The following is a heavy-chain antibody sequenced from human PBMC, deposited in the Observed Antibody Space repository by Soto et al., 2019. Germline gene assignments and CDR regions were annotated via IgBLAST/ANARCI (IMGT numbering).Heavy chain of an antibody. CDR2: ISYDGSDK. CDR1: GFTFNNSG. V-gene: IGHV3-30*18. J-gene: IGHJ6*02. D-gene: IGHD5-12*01. CDR3: VKDRVPGAYGNYYGMDV. Sequence: LRLSCRVSGFTFNNSGMHWVRRAPGKGLEWMAVISYDGSDKYYADSVKGRVIISRDNSKNTLNLEMNSLRAEDTAIYYCVKDRVPGAYGNYYGMDVWGQGTTVTVSS.